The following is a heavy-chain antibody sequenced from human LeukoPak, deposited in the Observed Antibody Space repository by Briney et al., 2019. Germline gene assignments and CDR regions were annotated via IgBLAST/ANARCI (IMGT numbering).Heavy chain of an antibody. V-gene: IGHV1-69*05. J-gene: IGHJ4*02. CDR2: IIPIFGAA. Sequence: GASVKVSCKASGGTFSSYAISWVRQAPGQGLEWIGRIIPIFGAANYAQKFQGRVTITTDEYTSTAYMELSSLRSEDTAVYYCARSEWFGELLSFYFDYWGQGTLVTVSS. CDR3: ARSEWFGELLSFYFDY. D-gene: IGHD3-10*01. CDR1: GGTFSSYA.